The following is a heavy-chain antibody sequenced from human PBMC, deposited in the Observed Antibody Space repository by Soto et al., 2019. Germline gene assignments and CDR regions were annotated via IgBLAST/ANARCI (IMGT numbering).Heavy chain of an antibody. V-gene: IGHV4-59*01. CDR3: AREAILSQEFDY. Sequence: SETLSLTCTVSGGSISSYYWSWIRQPPGKGLEWIGYIYYSGSTNYNPSLKSRVTISVDTSKNQFSLKLSSVTAADTAVYYCAREAILSQEFDYWGQGTLVTVSS. J-gene: IGHJ4*02. D-gene: IGHD2-21*01. CDR1: GGSISSYY. CDR2: IYYSGST.